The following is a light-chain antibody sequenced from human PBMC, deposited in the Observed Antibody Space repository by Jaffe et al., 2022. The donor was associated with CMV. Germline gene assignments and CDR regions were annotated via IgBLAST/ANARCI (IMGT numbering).Light chain of an antibody. CDR1: ISDIGGYNY. V-gene: IGLV2-14*03. CDR3: SSYTSSSTWV. Sequence: QSALTQPASVSGSPGQSITISCSGSISDIGGYNYVSWYQKHPGKAPKLMIYDVTSRPSGVSNRFSGSKSGNTASLTISGLQAEDESDYYCSSYTSSSTWVFGGGTKLTVL. CDR2: DVT. J-gene: IGLJ3*02.